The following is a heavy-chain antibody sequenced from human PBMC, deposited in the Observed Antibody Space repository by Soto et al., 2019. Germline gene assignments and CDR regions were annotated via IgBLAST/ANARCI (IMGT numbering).Heavy chain of an antibody. CDR3: ARSRSSSSSSLLFDY. D-gene: IGHD6-6*01. CDR2: INHSGST. CDR1: GGSFSGYY. Sequence: PSETLSLTCAVYGGSFSGYYWSWIRQPPGKGLEWIGEINHSGSTNYNPSLKSRVTISVDTSKNQFSLKLSSVTAADTAVYYCARSRSSSSSSLLFDYWGQGTLVTVSS. V-gene: IGHV4-34*01. J-gene: IGHJ4*02.